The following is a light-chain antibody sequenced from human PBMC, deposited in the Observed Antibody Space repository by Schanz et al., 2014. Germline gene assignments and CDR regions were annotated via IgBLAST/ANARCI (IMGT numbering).Light chain of an antibody. J-gene: IGLJ2*01. CDR2: EVT. CDR3: CSYAGDTPHVA. CDR1: SGDVGAYNY. Sequence: QSALTQPASVSGSPGQSITISCTGTSGDVGAYNYVSWYQHHPGKAPKLMIYEVTKRPSGVPDRFSGSKSGNTASLTVSGLQAEDEADYYCCSYAGDTPHVALGGGTKLT. V-gene: IGLV2-8*01.